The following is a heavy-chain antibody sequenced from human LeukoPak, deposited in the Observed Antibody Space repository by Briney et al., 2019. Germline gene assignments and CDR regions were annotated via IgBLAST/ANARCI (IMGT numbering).Heavy chain of an antibody. CDR3: ARHGASGSYLYYFDY. V-gene: IGHV4-59*08. D-gene: IGHD1-26*01. CDR2: IYYSGST. CDR1: GGSISSYY. Sequence: PSETLSLTCTVSGGSISSYYWSWVRQTPRKGLEWIGYIYYSGSTNYNTSLKSRVTISVDTSKNQFSLNLSSVTAADTAVYFCARHGASGSYLYYFDYWGQGTLVTVSS. J-gene: IGHJ4*02.